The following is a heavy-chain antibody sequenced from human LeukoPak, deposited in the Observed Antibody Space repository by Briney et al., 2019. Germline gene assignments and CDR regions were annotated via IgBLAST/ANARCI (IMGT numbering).Heavy chain of an antibody. Sequence: PSETLSLTCTVSGGSISSYYWSWIRQPPGKGLEWIGYIYYSGSTNYNPSLKSRVTISVDTSKNQFSLRLSSVTAADTAVYYCARVSGYDWESFYDYWGQGTLVTVSS. J-gene: IGHJ4*02. CDR2: IYYSGST. CDR1: GGSISSYY. D-gene: IGHD5-12*01. CDR3: ARVSGYDWESFYDY. V-gene: IGHV4-59*01.